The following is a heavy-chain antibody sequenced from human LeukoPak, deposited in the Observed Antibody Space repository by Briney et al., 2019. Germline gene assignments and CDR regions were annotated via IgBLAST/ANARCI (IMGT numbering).Heavy chain of an antibody. J-gene: IGHJ3*01. CDR3: ARGYCSTTNCYLDAFDL. D-gene: IGHD2-2*01. CDR2: IYHSGST. CDR1: GHFISRDYY. Sequence: PSETLSLTCTVSGHFISRDYYWGWIWQPPGKGLEWIGSIYHSGSTYYKPSLKSRVTISLDTSKNQFSLKLNSVTAADTAVYYCARGYCSTTNCYLDAFDLWGQGTTVTVSS. V-gene: IGHV4-38-2*02.